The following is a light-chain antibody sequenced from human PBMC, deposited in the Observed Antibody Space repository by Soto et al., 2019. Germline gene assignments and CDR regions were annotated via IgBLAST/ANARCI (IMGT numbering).Light chain of an antibody. J-gene: IGKJ5*01. CDR3: QQYNNWPLT. CDR1: QTVNRN. V-gene: IGKV3-15*01. Sequence: EIVMKQSPATLSVSPGERATLSCRASQTVNRNLAWYQQKPGQAPRLLIHGASTRATGIPVRFSGSGSGTEFTLTISSLQSEDCAVYYCQQYNNWPLTFGQGTRLEIK. CDR2: GAS.